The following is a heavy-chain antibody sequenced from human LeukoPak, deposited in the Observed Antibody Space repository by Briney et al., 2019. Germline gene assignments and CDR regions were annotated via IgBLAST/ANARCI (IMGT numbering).Heavy chain of an antibody. D-gene: IGHD3-10*01. CDR3: GKGRGAFDI. CDR1: GFTFNSYV. CDR2: ISSNGGST. J-gene: IGHJ3*02. Sequence: PGGSLRLSCSASGFTFNSYVMHWVRQAPGKGLEYVSAISSNGGSTYYADSVKGRFTISRDNSKNTLYLQMSSLRGEDTAVYYCGKGRGAFDIWGQGTMVTVSS. V-gene: IGHV3-64D*09.